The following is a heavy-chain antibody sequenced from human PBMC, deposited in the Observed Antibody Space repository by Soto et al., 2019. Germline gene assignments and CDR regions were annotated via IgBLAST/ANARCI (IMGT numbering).Heavy chain of an antibody. V-gene: IGHV4-61*01. J-gene: IGHJ4*02. D-gene: IGHD2-15*01. CDR1: GGSVSSVSYY. CDR2: IYYSGST. Sequence: SETLSLTCTVSGGSVSSVSYYWSWIRQPPGKGLELIGYIYYSGSTRYNLSLKSGATISLDTSKNQFSLKLNSVTAADTAVYYCARVKCSGGSFDKPFHXWGQGTLVTVSX. CDR3: ARVKCSGGSFDKPFHX.